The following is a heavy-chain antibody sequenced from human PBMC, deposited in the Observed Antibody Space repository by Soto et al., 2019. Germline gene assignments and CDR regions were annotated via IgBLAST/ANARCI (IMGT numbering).Heavy chain of an antibody. Sequence: QVQLQQWGAGLLKPSETLSLTCAAYGGSVRDYYWSWIRQPPGKGLGWIGGSNRRGSPNYKSSLRSCVSISVDTSKYQYSLKLSSVAGAGTALYYCATQGDFWSGSAFDIWGQGTMVTVSS. CDR1: GGSVRDYY. CDR2: SNRRGSP. V-gene: IGHV4-34*01. D-gene: IGHD3-3*01. CDR3: ATQGDFWSGSAFDI. J-gene: IGHJ3*02.